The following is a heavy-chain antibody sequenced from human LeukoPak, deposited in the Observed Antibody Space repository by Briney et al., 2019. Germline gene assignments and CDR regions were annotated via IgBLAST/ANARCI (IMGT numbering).Heavy chain of an antibody. J-gene: IGHJ4*02. V-gene: IGHV1-69*13. D-gene: IGHD6-19*01. CDR3: ARDRPYTGGWRGFDY. Sequence: SVKVSCKASGGAFSRYAISWVRQAPGQGLEWMGGIIPMFGIANYAQKFQGRVTITADESTSTAYMELSSLRSEDTAVYYCARDRPYTGGWRGFDYWGQGTLVTVSS. CDR2: IIPMFGIA. CDR1: GGAFSRYA.